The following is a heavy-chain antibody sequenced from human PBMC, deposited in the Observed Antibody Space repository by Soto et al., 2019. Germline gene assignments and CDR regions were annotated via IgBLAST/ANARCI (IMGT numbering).Heavy chain of an antibody. V-gene: IGHV1-8*01. D-gene: IGHD2-15*01. CDR3: ARGLVVVSATYWYFDL. CDR1: GYTFTSYD. Sequence: QVQLVQSGAEVKKPGASVKVSCKASGYTFTSYDINWVRQAAGQGLEWIGWMNPNSGKAVYAQKFQGRVTMAGNTSTRPAYMELSSLRSDDTGVYFCARGLVVVSATYWYFDLWGRGTLVTVSS. J-gene: IGHJ2*01. CDR2: MNPNSGKA.